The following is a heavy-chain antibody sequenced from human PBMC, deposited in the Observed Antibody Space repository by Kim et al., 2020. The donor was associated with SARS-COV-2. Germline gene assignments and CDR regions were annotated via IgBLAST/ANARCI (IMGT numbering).Heavy chain of an antibody. D-gene: IGHD5-12*01. CDR3: AKDESGMVATGYFDY. CDR1: GFTFSSYA. J-gene: IGHJ4*02. V-gene: IGHV3-23*01. CDR2: ISGSGGST. Sequence: GGSLRLSCAASGFTFSSYAMSWVRQAPGKGLEWVSAISGSGGSTYYADSVKGRFTISRDNSKNTLYLQMNSLRAEDTAVYYCAKDESGMVATGYFDYWGQGTLVTVSS.